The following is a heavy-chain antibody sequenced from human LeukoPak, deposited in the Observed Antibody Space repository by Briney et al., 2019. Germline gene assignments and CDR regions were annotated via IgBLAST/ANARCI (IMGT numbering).Heavy chain of an antibody. CDR3: ARGRRLLLWFGELLAPFDY. V-gene: IGHV4-59*12. J-gene: IGHJ4*02. CDR1: GGSISSYY. CDR2: IYYSGST. Sequence: SETLSLTCTVSGGSISSYYWSWIRQPPGKGLEWIGYIYYSGSTNYNPSLKSRVTISVDTSKNQFSLKLSSVTAADTAVYYCARGRRLLLWFGELLAPFDYWGQGTLVTVSS. D-gene: IGHD3-10*01.